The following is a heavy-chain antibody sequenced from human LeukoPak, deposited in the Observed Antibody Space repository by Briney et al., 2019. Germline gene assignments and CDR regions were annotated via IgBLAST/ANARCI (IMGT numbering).Heavy chain of an antibody. V-gene: IGHV3-48*03. CDR3: ARISGLPDTDQNNDY. J-gene: IGHJ4*02. CDR1: GFTFSSYE. CDR2: ISSSGSTI. Sequence: PGGSLRLSCAASGFTFSSYEMNWVRQAPGKGLEWVSYISSSGSTIYYADSVKGRFTISRDNAKNSLYLQMNSLRAEDTAVYYCARISGLPDTDQNNDYWGQGTLVTVSS. D-gene: IGHD2-8*02.